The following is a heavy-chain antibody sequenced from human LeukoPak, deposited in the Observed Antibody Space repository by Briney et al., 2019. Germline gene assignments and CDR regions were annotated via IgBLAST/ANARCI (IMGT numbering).Heavy chain of an antibody. V-gene: IGHV3-9*01. CDR1: GFSFDDYA. CDR3: TKSGSLEIHNWNANWFDP. D-gene: IGHD1-20*01. Sequence: GGSLRLSCAASGFSFDDYAMHWVRQVPGKGLEWVSGIDWNSGNKGYADSVKGRFTISRDNAKNSLYLQMNSLRAEDTAFYYCTKSGSLEIHNWNANWFDPWGQGTLVTVSS. J-gene: IGHJ5*02. CDR2: IDWNSGNK.